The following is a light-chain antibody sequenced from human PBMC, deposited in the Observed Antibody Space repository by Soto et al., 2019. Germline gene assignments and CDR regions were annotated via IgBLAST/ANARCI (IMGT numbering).Light chain of an antibody. Sequence: QSALTQPRSVSGSPGQSVTISCTGTSSDVGAYNYVSWYQHHPGKAPKLVIYDVTKRPSGVPDRFAGSKSGNTASLTISGLQAGDEADFYCCSYAGSSLWVFGGGTKLTVL. CDR1: SSDVGAYNY. J-gene: IGLJ3*02. V-gene: IGLV2-11*01. CDR3: CSYAGSSLWV. CDR2: DVT.